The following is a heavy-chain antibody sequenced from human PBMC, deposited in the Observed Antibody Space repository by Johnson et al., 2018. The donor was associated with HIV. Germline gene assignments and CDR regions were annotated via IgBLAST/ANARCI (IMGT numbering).Heavy chain of an antibody. CDR1: AFTFSDYY. Sequence: QVQLVESGGGFALPGGSLRLSCASSAFTFSDYYMSWIRQAPGKGLEWVSYISSSGSTIYYADSVKGRFTIPRDNAKNSLYLQMNSLRAEDTAVYYCARDRYCSGGSCYLRSRADAFDIWGQGTMVTVSS. J-gene: IGHJ3*02. CDR2: ISSSGSTI. D-gene: IGHD2-15*01. V-gene: IGHV3-11*04. CDR3: ARDRYCSGGSCYLRSRADAFDI.